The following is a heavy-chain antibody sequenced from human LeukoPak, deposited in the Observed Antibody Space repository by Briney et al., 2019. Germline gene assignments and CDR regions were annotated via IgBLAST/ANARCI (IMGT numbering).Heavy chain of an antibody. CDR3: AKTDCTSTSCYIGWFDP. V-gene: IGHV3-23*01. CDR1: GFTFSSYG. D-gene: IGHD2-2*02. J-gene: IGHJ5*02. CDR2: ISPSGDNT. Sequence: HPGGSLRLSCAASGFTFSSYGMSWVRQAPGKGLEWVSAISPSGDNTYYADSMKGRFTISRDNSRNTLYLQVNTLRAADTALYYCAKTDCTSTSCYIGWFDPWGQGTLVTVSS.